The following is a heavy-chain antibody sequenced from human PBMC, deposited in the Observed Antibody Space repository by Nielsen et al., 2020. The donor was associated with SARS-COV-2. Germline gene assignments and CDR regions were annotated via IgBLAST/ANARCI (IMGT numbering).Heavy chain of an antibody. Sequence: GGSLRLSCAASGFMFSDSYMSWIRQTPGKGLEWISYISSSGSYTNYADSLKGRFTISRDNAKNSLYLQMKSLRAEDTAVYYCAKSGYCNGGICYSTEYFQDWGQGTLVTVSS. CDR2: ISSSGSYT. CDR3: AKSGYCNGGICYSTEYFQD. CDR1: GFMFSDSY. V-gene: IGHV3-11*03. J-gene: IGHJ1*01. D-gene: IGHD2-15*01.